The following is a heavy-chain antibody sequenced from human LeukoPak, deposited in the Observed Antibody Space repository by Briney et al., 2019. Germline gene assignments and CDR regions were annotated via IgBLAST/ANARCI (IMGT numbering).Heavy chain of an antibody. D-gene: IGHD3-22*01. Sequence: KPSGTLSLTCTVSGGSIGSSTYYWGWIRQPPGKGLEWIGSIYYTGNTYYNPSLKSRVTIYVDTSQNQFSLKLSSVTAADTAVYYCARRVEDYYDSSGYYSDAFDIWGQGTMVTVSS. V-gene: IGHV4-39*01. CDR2: IYYTGNT. CDR3: ARRVEDYYDSSGYYSDAFDI. CDR1: GGSIGSSTYY. J-gene: IGHJ3*02.